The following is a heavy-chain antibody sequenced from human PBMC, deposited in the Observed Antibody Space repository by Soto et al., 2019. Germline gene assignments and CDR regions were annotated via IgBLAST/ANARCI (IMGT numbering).Heavy chain of an antibody. V-gene: IGHV4-30-2*01. CDR1: GGSISSGGYS. J-gene: IGHJ5*02. CDR3: ARGVNYYDSSGSSWFDP. D-gene: IGHD3-22*01. CDR2: IYHTGTT. Sequence: SETLSLTCAVSGGSISSGGYSWSWIRQPPGKGLEWIGFIYHTGTTYYNPSLKSRVTISVDRSKNQFSLELNSVTAADTAVYYRARGVNYYDSSGSSWFDPWGQGALVTVSS.